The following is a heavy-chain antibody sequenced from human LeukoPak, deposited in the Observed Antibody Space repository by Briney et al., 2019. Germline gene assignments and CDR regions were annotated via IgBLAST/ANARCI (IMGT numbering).Heavy chain of an antibody. V-gene: IGHV3-48*01. J-gene: IGHJ5*01. CDR2: ISTGGQTI. CDR1: GFTFSDYS. Sequence: GGSLRLSCAVSGFTFSDYSMNWVRQPPGKGLEWISYISTGGQTIYYADSVEGRFTISRDNAKKSLYLQMNSLRAEDTAVYYFARGPPLFDSWGQGTLVTVSS. CDR3: ARGPPLFDS.